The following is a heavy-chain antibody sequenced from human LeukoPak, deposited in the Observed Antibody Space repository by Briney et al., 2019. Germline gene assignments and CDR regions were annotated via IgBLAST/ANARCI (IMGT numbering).Heavy chain of an antibody. CDR3: VRDLDWGAFDV. J-gene: IGHJ3*01. D-gene: IGHD3/OR15-3a*01. CDR2: ISPSGDIT. V-gene: IGHV3-23*01. CDR1: GFHFSAHG. Sequence: GGTLRLSCAASGFHFSAHGMNWIRQAPGKGLEWVSGISPSGDITYYADSAMGRFTISRDNRKSTVSLQMNSLRAEDTALYYCVRDLDWGAFDVWGQGRMVTVSS.